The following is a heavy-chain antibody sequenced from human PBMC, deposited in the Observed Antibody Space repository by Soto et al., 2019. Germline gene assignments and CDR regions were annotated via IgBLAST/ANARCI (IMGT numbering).Heavy chain of an antibody. CDR1: GYSFTSYW. V-gene: IGHV5-51*01. CDR2: IYPGDSDT. Sequence: EFLKISFKGSGYSFTSYWIGWVRQIPGKGLEWMGIIYPGDSDTRYSPSFQGQVTISADKSISTAYLQWSSLKASDTAMYYCARSMVRGIPYPPNYWGQGTLVTVPQ. CDR3: ARSMVRGIPYPPNY. D-gene: IGHD3-10*01. J-gene: IGHJ4*02.